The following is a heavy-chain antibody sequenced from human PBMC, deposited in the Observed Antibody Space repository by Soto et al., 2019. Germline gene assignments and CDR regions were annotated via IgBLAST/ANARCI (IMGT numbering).Heavy chain of an antibody. V-gene: IGHV4-39*01. CDR1: GGSISSSSHY. Sequence: PSETLSLTCTVSGGSISSSSHYWGWIRQPPGKGLEWIGSIYYSGSTYYNPSLKSRVTISVYTSKNQFSLKLSSVTAADTAVYYCARSMTTVVTLDYWGQGTLVTVS. CDR3: ARSMTTVVTLDY. CDR2: IYYSGST. D-gene: IGHD4-17*01. J-gene: IGHJ4*02.